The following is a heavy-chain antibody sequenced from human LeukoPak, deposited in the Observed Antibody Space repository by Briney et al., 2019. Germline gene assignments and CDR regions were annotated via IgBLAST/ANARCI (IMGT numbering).Heavy chain of an antibody. CDR1: EFIFSGYE. CDR3: ARALYDFWSGYLYYFDY. V-gene: IGHV3-48*03. Sequence: GGSLRLSCAASEFIFSGYEMNWVRQAPGKGLEWVSYISNSGNTIYYADSVKGRLTISRHNAKNSLYLQMNSLRAEDTAVYYCARALYDFWSGYLYYFDYWGQGTLVTVSS. D-gene: IGHD3-3*01. CDR2: ISNSGNTI. J-gene: IGHJ4*02.